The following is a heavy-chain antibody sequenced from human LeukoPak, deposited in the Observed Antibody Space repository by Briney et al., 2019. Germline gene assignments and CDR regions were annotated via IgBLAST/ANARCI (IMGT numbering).Heavy chain of an antibody. Sequence: SETLSLTCTVSGGSISSSSYYWGWIRQPPGKGLEWIGSIYYRGSTYYNPSLKSRVTISVDTSKNQFSLKLSSVTAADTAVYYCARPATYTADDYWGQGTLVTVSS. J-gene: IGHJ4*02. CDR2: IYYRGST. CDR3: ARPATYTADDY. CDR1: GGSISSSSYY. D-gene: IGHD3-16*01. V-gene: IGHV4-39*01.